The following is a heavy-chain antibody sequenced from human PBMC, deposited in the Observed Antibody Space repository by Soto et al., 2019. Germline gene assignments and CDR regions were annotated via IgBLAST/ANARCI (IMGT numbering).Heavy chain of an antibody. J-gene: IGHJ4*02. CDR1: GGSINDFY. D-gene: IGHD6-6*01. Sequence: LSLTCTASGGSINDFYWSWIRQPPGKGLEWIGYIYYSGSTDYNPSLKGRVTISVDTSKNQFSLKLRSVTAADTAVYYCARVGGVAARTFDYWGQGTLVTVSS. CDR3: ARVGGVAARTFDY. V-gene: IGHV4-59*01. CDR2: IYYSGST.